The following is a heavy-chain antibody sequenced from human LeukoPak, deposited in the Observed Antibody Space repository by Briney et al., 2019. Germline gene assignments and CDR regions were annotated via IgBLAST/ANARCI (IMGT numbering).Heavy chain of an antibody. J-gene: IGHJ4*02. D-gene: IGHD4-11*01. CDR3: GKDSRPSVTTFRSRWTDS. CDR1: GLGVSVNY. CDR2: ISGSSRST. Sequence: GGSLRLSCAASGLGVSVNYMSWVRQAPGKGLEWVSAISGSSRSTYHAESVKGRFTISRDNSKNTLFLQMNSLRAEDTAVYYCGKDSRPSVTTFRSRWTDSWGQGTLVTVSS. V-gene: IGHV3-23*01.